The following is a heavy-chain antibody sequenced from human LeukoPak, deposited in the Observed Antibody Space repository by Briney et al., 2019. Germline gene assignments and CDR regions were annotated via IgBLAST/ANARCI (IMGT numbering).Heavy chain of an antibody. CDR1: GFTFSSYS. Sequence: PGGSLRLSCAASGFTFSSYSMNWVRQAPGKGLEWVSYISSSSSTIYYADSVKGRFTISRDNAKNSLYLQMNSLRAEDTAVYYCAREFRGHLYDPEYYFDYWGQGTLVTVSS. CDR2: ISSSSSTI. J-gene: IGHJ4*02. V-gene: IGHV3-48*01. D-gene: IGHD5/OR15-5a*01. CDR3: AREFRGHLYDPEYYFDY.